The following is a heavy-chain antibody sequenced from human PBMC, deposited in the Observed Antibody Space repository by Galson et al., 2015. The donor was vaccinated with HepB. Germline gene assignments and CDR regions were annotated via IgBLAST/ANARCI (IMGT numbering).Heavy chain of an antibody. CDR1: GGSVRSGSYY. CDR2: IYYSGTT. J-gene: IGHJ4*02. D-gene: IGHD3-10*01. V-gene: IGHV4-61*01. CDR3: ARGRKDYFGSGITIDS. Sequence: TLSLTCTVSGGSVRSGSYYWSWIRQSPGGGLEWIGYIYYSGTTNYNPSLKSRVTMSVDTAENQFSLKVTSVTAADTAVFYCARGRKDYFGSGITIDSWGQGILVTVSA.